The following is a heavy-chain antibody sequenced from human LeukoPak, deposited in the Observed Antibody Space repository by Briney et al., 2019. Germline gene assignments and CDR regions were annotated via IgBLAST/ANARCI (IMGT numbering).Heavy chain of an antibody. Sequence: ASVKVSCKASGYTFTGYYMHWVRQAPGQGLEWMERINPNSGGTNYAQKFQGRVTMTRDTSISTAYMELSRLRSDDTAVYYCARIDWTEAAFDIWGQGTMVTVSS. V-gene: IGHV1-2*06. CDR3: ARIDWTEAAFDI. CDR2: INPNSGGT. D-gene: IGHD1-1*01. J-gene: IGHJ3*02. CDR1: GYTFTGYY.